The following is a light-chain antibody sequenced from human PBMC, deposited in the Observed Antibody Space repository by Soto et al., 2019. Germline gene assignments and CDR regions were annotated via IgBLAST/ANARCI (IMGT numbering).Light chain of an antibody. Sequence: AIRMTQSPSSFSASTGDRVTITCRASQGISSYLAWYQQKPGKAPKLLIYAASTLQSGVPSRFSGSGSGTDFTLTIRCLQSEDLATYYCQQYYSYPRTFGQGTKVEIK. V-gene: IGKV1-8*01. CDR1: QGISSY. J-gene: IGKJ1*01. CDR2: AAS. CDR3: QQYYSYPRT.